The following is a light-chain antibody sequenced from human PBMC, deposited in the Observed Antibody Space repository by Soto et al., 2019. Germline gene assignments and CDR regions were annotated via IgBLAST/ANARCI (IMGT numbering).Light chain of an antibody. CDR2: GNT. V-gene: IGLV1-40*01. CDR1: SSNIGAGYD. J-gene: IGLJ3*02. Sequence: VLTQPPSVSGAPGQRVTISCTGSSSNIGAGYDVHWYQQLPGTAPKLLIYGNTNRPSGVPDRFSGSKSGTSASLAITGLQAEDEADYYCHSYDSSLSGSVFGGGTKLTVL. CDR3: HSYDSSLSGSV.